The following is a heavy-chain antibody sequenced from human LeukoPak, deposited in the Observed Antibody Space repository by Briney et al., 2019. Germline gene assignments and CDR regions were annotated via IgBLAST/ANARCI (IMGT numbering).Heavy chain of an antibody. CDR2: IRPSNGNR. CDR3: TREGVYAPDPSSYHRDAFDI. D-gene: IGHD3-16*02. CDR1: GYDFSTYG. V-gene: IGHV1-18*01. J-gene: IGHJ3*02. Sequence: GASVKVSCRTSGYDFSTYGITWVRQAPGQGLEYMGWIRPSNGNRNYAQKVQDRVTLTTDTSTSTVYMELRSLRSDDTAVYYCTREGVYAPDPSSYHRDAFDIRGQGTEVIVSS.